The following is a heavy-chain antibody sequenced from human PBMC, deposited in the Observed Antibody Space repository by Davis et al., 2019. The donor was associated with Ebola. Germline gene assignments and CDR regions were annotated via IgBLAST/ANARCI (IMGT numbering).Heavy chain of an antibody. CDR2: IIPIFAQA. CDR1: GGTFSTYT. V-gene: IGHV1-69*13. D-gene: IGHD3-16*01. CDR3: ARDLLRDWTDV. J-gene: IGHJ5*02. Sequence: SVKVSCKASGGTFSTYTFTWVRQAPGQGLEWMGGIIPIFAQAKYAPKFQGRVTMTADESTSTVYMELTSLTQEDTAVYYCARDLLRDWTDVWGLGTLVTVSS.